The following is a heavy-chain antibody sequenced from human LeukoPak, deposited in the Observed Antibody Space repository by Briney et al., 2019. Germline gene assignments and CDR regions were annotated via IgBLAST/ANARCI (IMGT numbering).Heavy chain of an antibody. V-gene: IGHV1-8*01. D-gene: IGHD3-3*01. CDR3: ARGGGFRFLEWLLSY. J-gene: IGHJ4*02. Sequence: ASVKVSCKASGYTFTSYDINWVRQATGQGLEWMGWMNPNSGNTGYAQKFQGRVTMTRDTSTSTVYMELSSLRSEDTAVYYCARGGGFRFLEWLLSYWGQGTLVTVSS. CDR2: MNPNSGNT. CDR1: GYTFTSYD.